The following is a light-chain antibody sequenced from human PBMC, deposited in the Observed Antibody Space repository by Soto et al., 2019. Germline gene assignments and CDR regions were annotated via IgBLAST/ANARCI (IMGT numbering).Light chain of an antibody. V-gene: IGKV3-20*01. J-gene: IGKJ1*01. CDR2: GAS. CDR1: QSVSSSY. CDR3: QQYGSSRT. Sequence: EIVLTQSPGTLSLSPGERATLSCRASQSVSSSYLAWYQQKPGQAPRLLIYGASGRATGIPDRFSGSGSGTDFTLTISRLEPEDFAVYYCQQYGSSRTFGQGTRWIS.